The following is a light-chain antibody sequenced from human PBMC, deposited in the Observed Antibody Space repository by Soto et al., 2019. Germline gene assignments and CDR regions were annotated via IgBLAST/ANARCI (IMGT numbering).Light chain of an antibody. CDR3: HVWDRSSDHVV. CDR2: YDS. V-gene: IGLV3-21*04. Sequence: SYELTQPASVSVAPGKTARITCGGNNIGSKSVHWYQQKPGQAPVLVIYYDSDRPSGIPERFSGSNSGNTATLTISRVEAGDEADYYCHVWDRSSDHVVFGGGTKVTVL. J-gene: IGLJ2*01. CDR1: NIGSKS.